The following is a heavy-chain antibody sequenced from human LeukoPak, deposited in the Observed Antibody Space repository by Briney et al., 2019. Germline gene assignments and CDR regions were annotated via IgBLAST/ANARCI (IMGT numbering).Heavy chain of an antibody. J-gene: IGHJ4*02. V-gene: IGHV3-21*01. CDR1: GFTFSTYS. D-gene: IGHD2-15*01. CDR3: ARDLGYCSGGNCYPFDY. CDR2: ITSSSSYI. Sequence: GGSLILSCAASGFTFSTYSMNWVRQAPGKGLEWVSSITSSSSYIFYADSVSGRFTISRDNSKNSLYLQMNSLRAEDTAVYYCARDLGYCSGGNCYPFDYWGQGVLVTVSS.